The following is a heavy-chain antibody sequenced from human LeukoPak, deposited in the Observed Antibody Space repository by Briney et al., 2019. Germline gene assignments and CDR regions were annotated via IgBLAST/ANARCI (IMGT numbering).Heavy chain of an antibody. Sequence: GGSLRLSCAVSGFTLSSYEMNWVRQAPGKGLEWISYISSSGSTIYYADSVKGRFTISRDSAKNSLYLQMSSPRAEDTALYYCARYSATYYVAFDIWGQGTVVTVSS. CDR1: GFTLSSYE. V-gene: IGHV3-48*03. J-gene: IGHJ3*02. CDR3: ARYSATYYVAFDI. CDR2: ISSSGSTI. D-gene: IGHD1-26*01.